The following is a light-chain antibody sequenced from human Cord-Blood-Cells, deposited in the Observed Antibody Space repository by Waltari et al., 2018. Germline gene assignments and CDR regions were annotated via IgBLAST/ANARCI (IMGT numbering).Light chain of an antibody. V-gene: IGKV3-20*01. J-gene: IGKJ1*01. CDR1: QSVSSSY. Sequence: EIVLTQSPGTLSSSPGERATLSCRASQSVSSSYLAWYQQNPGQAPRLLIYGASSRATGIPDRFSGSGSGTDFTLTISRLEPEDCAVYYCQQYGSSPTFGQGTKVEIK. CDR2: GAS. CDR3: QQYGSSPT.